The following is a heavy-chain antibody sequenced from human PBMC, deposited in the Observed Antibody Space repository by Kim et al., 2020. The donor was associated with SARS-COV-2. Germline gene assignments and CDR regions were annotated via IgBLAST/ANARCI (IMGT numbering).Heavy chain of an antibody. CDR2: GSSM. J-gene: IGHJ4*02. Sequence: GSSMGYADTVNGRFSISRDNAKKSLSLQMNSLTPEDTAVYYCVREPANWGQGTLVTVSS. CDR3: VREPAN. V-gene: IGHV3-11*01.